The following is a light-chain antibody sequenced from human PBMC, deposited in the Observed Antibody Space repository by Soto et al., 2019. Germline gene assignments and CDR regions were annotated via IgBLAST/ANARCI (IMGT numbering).Light chain of an antibody. CDR2: DVI. J-gene: IGLJ1*01. CDR1: SSDVGSYNY. CDR3: CSYTTSSTYV. Sequence: QSALTQPPSASGSPGPTVAISCTGTSSDVGSYNYVSWYQQHPGKAPKLMIYDVIEWPSGVPARCSGAKSGNTASLTISGLQPEEEADYYCCSYTTSSTYVFGTGTKLTVL. V-gene: IGLV2-8*01.